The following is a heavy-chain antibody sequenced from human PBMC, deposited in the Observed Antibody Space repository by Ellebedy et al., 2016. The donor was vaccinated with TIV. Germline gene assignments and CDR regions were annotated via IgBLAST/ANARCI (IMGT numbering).Heavy chain of an antibody. D-gene: IGHD3-10*01. CDR3: ARGLVYGSGSYYNNNYYYGMDV. J-gene: IGHJ6*02. CDR2: INPSSGST. CDR1: GYTFSNYF. V-gene: IGHV1-46*04. Sequence: AASVKVSCKASGYTFSNYFVHWVRQAPGQGLEWMGIINPSSGSTTYAQKLQGRLTMTRDTSTSTVYMELSSLRSEDTAVYYCARGLVYGSGSYYNNNYYYGMDVWGQGTTVTVSS.